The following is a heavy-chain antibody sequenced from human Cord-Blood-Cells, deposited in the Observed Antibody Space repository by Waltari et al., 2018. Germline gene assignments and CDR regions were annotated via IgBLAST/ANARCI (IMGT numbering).Heavy chain of an antibody. J-gene: IGHJ4*02. Sequence: QVQLVESGGGVVQPGRSLRLSCAASGFTFSSYGMHWVRQAPGKGLEWVAVIWIEESNKYYADSVKGRFTISRDNSKNTLYLQMNSLRAEDTAVYYCARETSGSYDYWGQGTLVTVSS. D-gene: IGHD1-26*01. CDR1: GFTFSSYG. CDR3: ARETSGSYDY. CDR2: IWIEESNK. V-gene: IGHV3-33*01.